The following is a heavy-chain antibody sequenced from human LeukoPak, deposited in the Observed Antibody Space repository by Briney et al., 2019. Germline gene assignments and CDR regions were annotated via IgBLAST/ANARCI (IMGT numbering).Heavy chain of an antibody. D-gene: IGHD1-14*01. CDR1: GYTFTSYG. CDR2: ISAYNGNT. Sequence: ASVKVSCKASGYTFTSYGISWVRQAPGQGLEWMGWISAYNGNTNYAQKFQGWVTMTRDTSISTAYMELSRLRSDDTAVYYCARAAKTGAFDIWGQGTMVTVSS. CDR3: ARAAKTGAFDI. V-gene: IGHV1-18*01. J-gene: IGHJ3*02.